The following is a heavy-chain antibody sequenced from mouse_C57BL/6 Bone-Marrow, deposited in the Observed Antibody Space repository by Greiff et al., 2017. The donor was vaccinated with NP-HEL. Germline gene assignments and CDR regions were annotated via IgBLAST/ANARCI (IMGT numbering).Heavy chain of an antibody. CDR1: GFSLTSYA. CDR2: IWPGGGT. Sequence: VMLVESGPGLVAPSQSLSITCTVSGFSLTSYAISWVRQPPGKGLEWLGVIWPGGGTNYNSALKSRLSISKDNSNSQVFLKMNSLQTDDTARYYCARKDYDGFDYWGQGTTLTVSS. CDR3: ARKDYDGFDY. V-gene: IGHV2-9-1*01. J-gene: IGHJ2*01. D-gene: IGHD2-4*01.